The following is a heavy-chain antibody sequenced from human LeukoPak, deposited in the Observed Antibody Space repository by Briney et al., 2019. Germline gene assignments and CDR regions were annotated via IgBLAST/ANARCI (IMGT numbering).Heavy chain of an antibody. CDR3: ARQSAKWGATDY. CDR2: IYTSGST. D-gene: IGHD1-26*01. Sequence: SETLSLTCTVSGGSISSYYWSWIRQPPEKGLEWIGYIYTSGSTNYNPSLKSRVTISVDTSKNQFSLKLSPVTAADTAVYYCARQSAKWGATDYWGQGTLVTVSS. V-gene: IGHV4-4*09. J-gene: IGHJ4*02. CDR1: GGSISSYY.